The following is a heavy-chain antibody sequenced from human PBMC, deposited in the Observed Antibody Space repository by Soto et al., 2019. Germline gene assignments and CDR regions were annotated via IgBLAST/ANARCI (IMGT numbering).Heavy chain of an antibody. CDR3: AKEANIVGAIGGMDV. J-gene: IGHJ6*02. Sequence: QVQLVESGGGVVQPGRSLRLSCAASGFTFSSYGMHWVRQAPGKGLEWVAVISYDGSNKYYADSVKGRFTISRDNSKNTLYLQMNSLRAEDTAVYYCAKEANIVGAIGGMDVWGQGTTVTASS. CDR2: ISYDGSNK. D-gene: IGHD1-26*01. CDR1: GFTFSSYG. V-gene: IGHV3-30*18.